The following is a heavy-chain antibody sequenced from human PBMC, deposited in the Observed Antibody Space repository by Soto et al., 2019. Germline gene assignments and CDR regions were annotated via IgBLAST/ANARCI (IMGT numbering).Heavy chain of an antibody. J-gene: IGHJ4*02. CDR1: GFNFSKYY. CDR2: INPSGRTT. Sequence: QVQLMQSGAEVKKPGASVKVACKTSGFNFSKYYMHWLRQVPGQGLEWVGVINPSGRTTSYALKFMGRVTVTRDASTATVYLELNSLRSGDTAVYYCARDLDVTTVTTSFDSWGQGTLVTVSS. D-gene: IGHD4-17*01. CDR3: ARDLDVTTVTTSFDS. V-gene: IGHV1-46*01.